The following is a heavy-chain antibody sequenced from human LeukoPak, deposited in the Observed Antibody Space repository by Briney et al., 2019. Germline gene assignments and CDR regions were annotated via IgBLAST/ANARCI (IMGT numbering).Heavy chain of an antibody. CDR2: IYSGGST. Sequence: PGGSLRLSCAASGFTVSSNYMIWVRQAPPKGLEWVSVIYSGGSTYYADSVTGRFTISRDNSKNTLYLQMNSLRAEDTAVYYCAREYKLRPFDYWGQGTLVTVSS. J-gene: IGHJ4*02. CDR1: GFTVSSNY. V-gene: IGHV3-66*01. CDR3: AREYKLRPFDY. D-gene: IGHD1-26*01.